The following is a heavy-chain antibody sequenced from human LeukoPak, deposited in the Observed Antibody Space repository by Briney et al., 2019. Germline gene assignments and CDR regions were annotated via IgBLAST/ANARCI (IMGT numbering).Heavy chain of an antibody. D-gene: IGHD6-13*01. CDR3: VRGLRYSSSWYRH. CDR2: INHSGST. J-gene: IGHJ4*02. CDR1: GGSFSGYY. V-gene: IGHV4-34*01. Sequence: SETLSLTCAVYGGSFSGYYWSWIRQPPGKGLEWIGEINHSGSTNYNPSLKSRVTISVDTSKNQFSLKLSSVTAADTAVYYCVRGLRYSSSWYRHWGQGTLVTVSS.